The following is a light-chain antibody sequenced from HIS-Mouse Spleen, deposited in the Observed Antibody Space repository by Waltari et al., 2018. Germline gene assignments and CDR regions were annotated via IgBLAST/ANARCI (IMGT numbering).Light chain of an antibody. Sequence: QSALTQPASVSGSPGQSITISCTGTSSDVGGYNYVSWYQQHPGKAPKLMIYDVSNRPYVVSNRFSGSKSGNTASLTISGLQAEDEADYYCSSYTSSSFNVVFGGGTKLTVL. CDR1: SSDVGGYNY. J-gene: IGLJ2*01. CDR3: SSYTSSSFNVV. CDR2: DVS. V-gene: IGLV2-14*03.